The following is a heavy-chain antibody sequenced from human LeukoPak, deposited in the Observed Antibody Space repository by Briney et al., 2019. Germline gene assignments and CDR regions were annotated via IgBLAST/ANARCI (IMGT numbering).Heavy chain of an antibody. J-gene: IGHJ4*02. D-gene: IGHD6-13*01. V-gene: IGHV5-51*01. Sequence: GEPLQISCQGSGSSFSSYWIGWVRPMPGIGLEWMGIIYPGDSETTYSPSFQGQVTFSADKSISTAYLLWSSLKASDTAMYYCARRIAAAGAFDYWGQGTLVTVSS. CDR3: ARRIAAAGAFDY. CDR1: GSSFSSYW. CDR2: IYPGDSET.